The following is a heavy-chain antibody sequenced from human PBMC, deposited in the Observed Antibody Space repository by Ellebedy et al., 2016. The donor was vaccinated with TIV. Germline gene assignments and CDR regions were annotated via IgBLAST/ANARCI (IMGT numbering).Heavy chain of an antibody. J-gene: IGHJ5*02. Sequence: SETLSLTXAVYGGSFSGYYWSWIRQPPGKGLEWIGEINHSGSTNYNPSLKSRVTISVDTSKNQFSLKLSSVTAADTAVYYCARGRPAARGLDPWGQGTLVTVSS. CDR1: GGSFSGYY. CDR3: ARGRPAARGLDP. CDR2: INHSGST. D-gene: IGHD2-2*01. V-gene: IGHV4-34*01.